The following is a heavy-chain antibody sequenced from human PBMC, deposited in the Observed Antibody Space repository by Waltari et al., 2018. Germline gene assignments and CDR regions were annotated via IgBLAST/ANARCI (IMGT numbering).Heavy chain of an antibody. J-gene: IGHJ3*02. V-gene: IGHV3-30-3*01. Sequence: QVQLVESGGGVVHPGTSLRLSCVASGFSFSRYALHWVRQTPGKGLEWLAVISYDRSSKYYADSVKGRFTISRDNSKNTLYLQMNNLRREDTANYYCARDPFQYSVDDGLDMWGQGTMVTVSS. D-gene: IGHD2-15*01. CDR1: GFSFSRYA. CDR2: ISYDRSSK. CDR3: ARDPFQYSVDDGLDM.